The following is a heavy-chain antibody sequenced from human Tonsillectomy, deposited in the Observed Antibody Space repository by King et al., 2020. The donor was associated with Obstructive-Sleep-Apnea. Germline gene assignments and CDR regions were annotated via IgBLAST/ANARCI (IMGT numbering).Heavy chain of an antibody. J-gene: IGHJ5*02. V-gene: IGHV3-48*04. CDR1: GFTFNSDS. D-gene: IGHD6-13*01. CDR2: ISSSSSTI. CDR3: ARDDAAGTGWFDP. Sequence: QLVQSGGGLVQPGGSLRLSCAASGFTFNSDSMNWGRQAPGKGLEWGSYISSSSSTIYYADSVKGRFTISRDNAKNSLYLQMNSLRAEDTAVYYCARDDAAGTGWFDPWGQGTLVTVSS.